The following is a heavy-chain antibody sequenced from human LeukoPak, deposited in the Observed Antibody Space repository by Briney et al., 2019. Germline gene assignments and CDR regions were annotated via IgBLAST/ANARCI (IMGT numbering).Heavy chain of an antibody. Sequence: GGSLRLSCAASGFTFSSYAMHWVRQAPGKGLEWVAVISYDGSNKYYADSVKGRFTISRDNSKNTLYLQMNSLRADDTAVYYCARDFSSSWYRRGLVNYYYYMDVWGKGTTVTVSS. CDR3: ARDFSSSWYRRGLVNYYYYMDV. V-gene: IGHV3-30-3*01. J-gene: IGHJ6*03. CDR2: ISYDGSNK. CDR1: GFTFSSYA. D-gene: IGHD6-13*01.